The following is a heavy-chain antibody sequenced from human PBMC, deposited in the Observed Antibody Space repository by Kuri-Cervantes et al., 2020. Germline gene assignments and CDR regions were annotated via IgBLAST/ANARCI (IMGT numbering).Heavy chain of an antibody. CDR1: GFTFNTYW. V-gene: IGHV3-7*01. Sequence: GGSLRLSCAASGFTFNTYWMSWVRQAPGKGLEWVANIKHDGSQKFYVDSVKGRFTISRDNAKNSLYLQMNSLRAEDTAVYYCAKGDYDSSGYYYMYYGMDVWGQGTTVTVSS. J-gene: IGHJ6*02. CDR2: IKHDGSQK. CDR3: AKGDYDSSGYYYMYYGMDV. D-gene: IGHD3-22*01.